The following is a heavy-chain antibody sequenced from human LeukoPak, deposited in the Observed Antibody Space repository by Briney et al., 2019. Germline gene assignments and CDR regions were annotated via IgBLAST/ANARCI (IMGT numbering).Heavy chain of an antibody. CDR2: LNPNSGDT. CDR1: GYTFTVQY. Sequence: ASVKVSCKASGYTFTVQYIHWLRQAPGQGLEWMGWLNPNSGDTNYAQRFQGRVTMTRDICTNTAYMELSRLRSDDTAVYYCGRDQLDYWGQGTLVTVSS. CDR3: GRDQLDY. V-gene: IGHV1-2*02. D-gene: IGHD2-2*01. J-gene: IGHJ4*02.